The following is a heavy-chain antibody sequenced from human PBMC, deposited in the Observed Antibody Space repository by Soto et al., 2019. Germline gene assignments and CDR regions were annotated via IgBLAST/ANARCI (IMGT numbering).Heavy chain of an antibody. CDR1: GFNFRNYE. D-gene: IGHD3-10*01. J-gene: IGHJ5*02. CDR2: ISSGGSTV. Sequence: GSLRLSCAASGFNFRNYEMNWVRQAPGKGLEWVSYISSGGSTVQYADSVKGRFTVSRDNARNSLYLQMTSLRAEDTAVYFCARISSGSGSFGWCDPWGQGILVTVSS. CDR3: ARISSGSGSFGWCDP. V-gene: IGHV3-48*03.